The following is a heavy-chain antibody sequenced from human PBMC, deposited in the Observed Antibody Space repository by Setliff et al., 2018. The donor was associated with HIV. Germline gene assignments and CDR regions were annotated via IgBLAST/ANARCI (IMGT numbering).Heavy chain of an antibody. J-gene: IGHJ4*02. Sequence: GGSLRLSCAASGFTFSSSWMTWVRQAPGRGLEYVAGMNRDGSEKGYADSVKGRFSISRDNSKNTLYLQMNSLRAEDTAVYYCAKDHATSSWFTALLDYWGQGALVTVSS. V-gene: IGHV3-7*05. CDR2: MNRDGSEK. CDR3: AKDHATSSWFTALLDY. D-gene: IGHD6-13*01. CDR1: GFTFSSSW.